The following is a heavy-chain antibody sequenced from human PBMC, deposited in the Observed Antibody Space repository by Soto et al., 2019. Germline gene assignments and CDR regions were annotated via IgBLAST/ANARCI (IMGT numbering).Heavy chain of an antibody. CDR1: GFTFSDDM. CDR3: ARYYGGNSNWFDP. J-gene: IGHJ5*02. D-gene: IGHD4-17*01. V-gene: IGHV3-21*01. Sequence: AGGSLRLSCAASGFTFSDDMRNWVRQAPGKGLEWVSSISSSSTYIYYADSVKGRFTISRDNAKNSLYLQMNILRAEDTAVYYCARYYGGNSNWFDPWGQGTLVTVSS. CDR2: ISSSSTYI.